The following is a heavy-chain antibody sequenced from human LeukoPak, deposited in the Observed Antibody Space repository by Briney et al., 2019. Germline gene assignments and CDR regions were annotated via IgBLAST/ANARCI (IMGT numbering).Heavy chain of an antibody. J-gene: IGHJ4*02. Sequence: GGSLRLSCAASGFTFSSYAMSWVRQAPGKGLEWVSAISGSGGSTYYADSVKGRFTISRDNSKNTLYLQMNSLRAEDTAVYYCAKSQASKAARNGAFDCWGQGTLVTVSS. CDR3: AKSQASKAARNGAFDC. CDR2: ISGSGGST. V-gene: IGHV3-23*01. D-gene: IGHD6-6*01. CDR1: GFTFSSYA.